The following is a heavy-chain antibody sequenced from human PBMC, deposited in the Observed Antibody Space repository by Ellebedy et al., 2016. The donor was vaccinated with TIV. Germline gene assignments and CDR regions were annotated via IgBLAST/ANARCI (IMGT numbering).Heavy chain of an antibody. J-gene: IGHJ2*01. CDR2: IIPTLAIP. D-gene: IGHD4-11*01. Sequence: AASVKVSCKASGGTFSSYAFSWVRQAPGQGLEWMGRIIPTLAIPNYAQKFQGRVTITADKSTSTAYMELSSLRSEDTAVYYCARYPSDYSYWYFDLWGRGTLVTVSS. CDR1: GGTFSSYA. CDR3: ARYPSDYSYWYFDL. V-gene: IGHV1-69*04.